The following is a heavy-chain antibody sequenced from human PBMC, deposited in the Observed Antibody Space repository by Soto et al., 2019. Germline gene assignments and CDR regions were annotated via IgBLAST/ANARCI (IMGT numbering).Heavy chain of an antibody. CDR1: GFTVSSNY. J-gene: IGHJ5*02. CDR3: ATMGYSSGYSGWFDP. CDR2: IYSGGST. V-gene: IGHV3-66*01. Sequence: GGSLRLSCAASGFTVSSNYMSWVRQAPGKGLEWVSVIYSGGSTYYADSVKGRFTISRDNSKNTLYLQMNSLRAEDTAVYYFATMGYSSGYSGWFDPWGQGTLVTVSS. D-gene: IGHD3-22*01.